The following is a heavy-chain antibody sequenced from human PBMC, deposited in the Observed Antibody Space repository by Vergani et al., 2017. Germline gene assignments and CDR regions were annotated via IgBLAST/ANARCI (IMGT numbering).Heavy chain of an antibody. CDR1: GYTFTSYY. J-gene: IGHJ5*02. CDR2: IIPIFGTA. D-gene: IGHD3-22*01. V-gene: IGHV1-69*01. CDR3: ARELGLGYFEGNWFDP. Sequence: QVQLVQSGAEVKKPGASVKVSCKASGYTFTSYYMHWVRQAPGQGLEWMGGIIPIFGTANYAQKFQGRVTITADESTSTAYMELSSLRSEDTAVYYCARELGLGYFEGNWFDPWGQGTLVTVSS.